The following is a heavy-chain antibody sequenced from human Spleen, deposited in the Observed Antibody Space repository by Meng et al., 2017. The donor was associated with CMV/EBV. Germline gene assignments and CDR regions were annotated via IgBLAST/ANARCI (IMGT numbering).Heavy chain of an antibody. V-gene: IGHV3-21*01. CDR3: AREGWELLSQSDWFDP. CDR1: GFTFSSYS. Sequence: GGSLRLSCAASGFTFSSYSMNWVRQAPGKGLEWVSSISSSSSYIYYADSVKGRFTISRDNAKNSLYLQMNSLRAEDTAVYYCAREGWELLSQSDWFDPWGQGTLVTVSS. CDR2: ISSSSSYI. D-gene: IGHD1-26*01. J-gene: IGHJ5*02.